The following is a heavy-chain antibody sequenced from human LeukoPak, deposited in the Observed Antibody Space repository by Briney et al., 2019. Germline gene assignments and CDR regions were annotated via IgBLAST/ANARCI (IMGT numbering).Heavy chain of an antibody. J-gene: IGHJ4*02. CDR2: ISGSGGST. CDR1: GFTFSSYA. D-gene: IGHD3-16*01. CDR3: GVEIWAYY. V-gene: IGHV3-23*01. Sequence: GGSLRLSCAASGFTFSSYAMSWVRQAPGKGLELVSGISGSGGSTYYAESVKGRFTISRDNSKNTLYLQMNSLRAEDTAVYYCGVEIWAYYWGQGTLVTVSS.